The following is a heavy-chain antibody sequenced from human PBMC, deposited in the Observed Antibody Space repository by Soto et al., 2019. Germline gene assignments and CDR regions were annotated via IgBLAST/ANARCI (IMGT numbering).Heavy chain of an antibody. Sequence: GGSLRLSCAASGFTVSSNYMSWVRQAPGKGLEWVSVIYSGGSTYYADSVKGRFTISRHNSKNTLYLQMNSLGAEDTAVYYCAGDLPRRDPVYYYYMDVWGKGTTVTVSS. J-gene: IGHJ6*03. CDR3: AGDLPRRDPVYYYYMDV. V-gene: IGHV3-53*04. CDR1: GFTVSSNY. CDR2: IYSGGST.